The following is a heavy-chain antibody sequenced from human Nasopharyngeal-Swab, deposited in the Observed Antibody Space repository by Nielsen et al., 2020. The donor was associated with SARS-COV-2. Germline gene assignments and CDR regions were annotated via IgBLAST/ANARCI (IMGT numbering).Heavy chain of an antibody. CDR2: IYPGDSDT. CDR3: ARTRSRAGSRYYYYGMDV. J-gene: IGHJ6*02. CDR1: GYSFTSYW. D-gene: IGHD6-13*01. Sequence: GGSLRLSCKRSGYSFTSYWIGWVRQMPGKGLEWIGIIYPGDSDTRYSTSFQGQVTISADKSISTAYLQWSSLKASDTAMYYCARTRSRAGSRYYYYGMDVWGQGTTVTVSS. V-gene: IGHV5-51*01.